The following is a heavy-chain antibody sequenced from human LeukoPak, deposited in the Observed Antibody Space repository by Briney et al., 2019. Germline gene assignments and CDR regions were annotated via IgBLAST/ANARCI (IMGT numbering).Heavy chain of an antibody. D-gene: IGHD3-22*01. V-gene: IGHV3-30*18. CDR3: AKGPGEYYDSSGYPPNGY. CDR2: ISYDGSNK. J-gene: IGHJ4*02. CDR1: GFTFSSCG. Sequence: GRSLRLSCAASGFTFSSCGMHWVRQAPGKGLEWVAVISYDGSNKYYADSVKGRFTISRDNSKNTLYLQMNSLRAEDTAVYYCAKGPGEYYDSSGYPPNGYWGQGTLVTVSS.